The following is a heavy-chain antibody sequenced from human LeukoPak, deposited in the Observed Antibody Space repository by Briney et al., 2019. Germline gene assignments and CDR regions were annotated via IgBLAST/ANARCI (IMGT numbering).Heavy chain of an antibody. Sequence: GGSLRLSCAASGFTVSSNYMSWVRQAPGKGLEWVSVIYSGGSTYYADSVKGRFTISRDNSKNTLYLQMNSLRAEDTALYYCAREGMAAAGPFDYWGQGTLVTVSS. CDR2: IYSGGST. V-gene: IGHV3-53*01. CDR3: AREGMAAAGPFDY. J-gene: IGHJ4*02. D-gene: IGHD6-13*01. CDR1: GFTVSSNY.